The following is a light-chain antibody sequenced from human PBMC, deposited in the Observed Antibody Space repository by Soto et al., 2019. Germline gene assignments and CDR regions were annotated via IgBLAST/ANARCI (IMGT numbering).Light chain of an antibody. J-gene: IGKJ1*01. CDR3: QQNNHWLWT. CDR2: GAS. V-gene: IGKV3-15*01. CDR1: QSISSN. Sequence: EIVLTQSPGTLSLSPGERATLSCRASQSISSNLAWYQQKPGQAPRLLIYGASTRATGIPARFSGSGSGAEFTLTITSLQSGDFAVYYCQQNNHWLWTFGQGTKVDIK.